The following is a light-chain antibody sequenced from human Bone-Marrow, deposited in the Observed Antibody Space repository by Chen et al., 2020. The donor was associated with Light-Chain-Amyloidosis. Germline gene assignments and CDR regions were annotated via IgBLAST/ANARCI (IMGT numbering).Light chain of an antibody. CDR2: RDT. CDR3: QSADSSGTYEVI. Sequence: SSELTQPPSVSVSPGHTAWLTRPGDDLPTKYAYWYQQKPGQAPVLVIHRDTERPSGISERFSGSSSGTTATLTISGVQAEDEADYHCQSADSSGTYEVIFGGGTKLTVL. CDR1: DLPTKY. V-gene: IGLV3-25*03. J-gene: IGLJ2*01.